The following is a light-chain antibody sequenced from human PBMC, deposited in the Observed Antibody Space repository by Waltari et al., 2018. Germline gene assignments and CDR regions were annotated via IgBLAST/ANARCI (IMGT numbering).Light chain of an antibody. V-gene: IGLV2-23*02. J-gene: IGLJ1*01. CDR2: EVF. CDR1: TSDVGSSYL. Sequence: QSALTQPASVSGTPGQSIPISCSGTTSDVGSSYLVSWYQQHPGEAPKLLICEVFKRPPDTSSRFSGAKSGSTASLTISGVQPEDEADYYCCSYAGRGTYVFGSGTKVTVL. CDR3: CSYAGRGTYV.